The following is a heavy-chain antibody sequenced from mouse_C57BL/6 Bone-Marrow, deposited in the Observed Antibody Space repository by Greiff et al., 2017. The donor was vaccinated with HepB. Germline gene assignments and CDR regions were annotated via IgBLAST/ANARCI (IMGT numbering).Heavy chain of an antibody. D-gene: IGHD1-1*01. Sequence: VQLKQSGPELVKPGASVKISCKASGYSFTGYYMNWVKQSPEKSLEWIGEINPSTGGTTYNQKFKAKATLTVDKSSSTAYMQLKSLTSEDSAVYYCAIYYYGSSYCWYFDVWGTGTTVTVSS. V-gene: IGHV1-42*01. CDR1: GYSFTGYY. CDR2: INPSTGGT. J-gene: IGHJ1*03. CDR3: AIYYYGSSYCWYFDV.